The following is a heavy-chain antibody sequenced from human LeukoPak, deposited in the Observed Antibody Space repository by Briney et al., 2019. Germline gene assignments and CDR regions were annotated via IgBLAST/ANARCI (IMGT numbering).Heavy chain of an antibody. J-gene: IGHJ3*02. D-gene: IGHD2-2*01. CDR3: ARDCSSTSCYSGDAFDI. Sequence: GGSLRLSCAASGFTFSSYSMNWVRQAPGKGLEWVSSISSSSSYIYYADSVKGRFTIARDNAKNSLYLQMNSLRAEDTAVYYCARDCSSTSCYSGDAFDIWGQGTMVTVSS. V-gene: IGHV3-21*01. CDR2: ISSSSSYI. CDR1: GFTFSSYS.